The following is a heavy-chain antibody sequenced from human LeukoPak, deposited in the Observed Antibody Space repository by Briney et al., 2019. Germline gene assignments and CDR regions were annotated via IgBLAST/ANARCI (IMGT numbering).Heavy chain of an antibody. D-gene: IGHD2-15*01. J-gene: IGHJ3*02. V-gene: IGHV3-7*01. Sequence: GGSLRLSCAASGFTFSSQWMSWARQAPGKGLEWVAIVNQGGTQKYYVDSVKGRFTISRDNAENSLYLQMNSLRADDTAVYYCARETYCSGGSCYKGSAFDIWGQGTMVTVSP. CDR1: GFTFSSQW. CDR2: VNQGGTQK. CDR3: ARETYCSGGSCYKGSAFDI.